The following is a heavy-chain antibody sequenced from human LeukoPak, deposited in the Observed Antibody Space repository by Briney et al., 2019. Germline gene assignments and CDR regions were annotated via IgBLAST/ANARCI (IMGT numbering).Heavy chain of an antibody. J-gene: IGHJ4*02. CDR2: IYTGGST. V-gene: IGHV3-66*01. D-gene: IGHD3-10*01. CDR1: GFTVSSNY. CDR3: ARGGYSGSGNYFDY. Sequence: GGSLRLSCAASGFTVSSNYMSWVRQAPGKGLEWVSVIYTGGSTYYADSVNGRFTISRDNSKNTLYLQMNSLRAEDTAVYYCARGGYSGSGNYFDYWGQGTLVTVSS.